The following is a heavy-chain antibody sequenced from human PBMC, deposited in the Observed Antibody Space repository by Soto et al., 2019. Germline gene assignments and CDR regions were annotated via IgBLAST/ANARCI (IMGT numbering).Heavy chain of an antibody. CDR1: GFTFRNAW. Sequence: GGSLILSCAASGFTFRNAWVSWVRQAPGKGLEWVGRIKSKTDGGTTDYAAPVKGRFTISRDDSKNTLYLQMNSLKTEDTAVYYCTTDGYSSSWYQDAFDIWGQGTMVTVSS. CDR3: TTDGYSSSWYQDAFDI. V-gene: IGHV3-15*01. J-gene: IGHJ3*02. CDR2: IKSKTDGGTT. D-gene: IGHD6-13*01.